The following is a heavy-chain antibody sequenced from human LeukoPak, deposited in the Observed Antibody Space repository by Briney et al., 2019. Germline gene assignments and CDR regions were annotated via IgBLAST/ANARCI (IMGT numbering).Heavy chain of an antibody. J-gene: IGHJ4*02. D-gene: IGHD2-2*01. Sequence: GGSLRLSCAASGFTFSTYCMHWVRQPPGKGLVWVSQICTDETTIRYADSVKGRFTISRDNAKNTLYLQMSSLRVEDAAVYYCVRGVPVTPGIDYWGQGTLVTVSS. V-gene: IGHV3-74*01. CDR2: ICTDETTI. CDR1: GFTFSTYC. CDR3: VRGVPVTPGIDY.